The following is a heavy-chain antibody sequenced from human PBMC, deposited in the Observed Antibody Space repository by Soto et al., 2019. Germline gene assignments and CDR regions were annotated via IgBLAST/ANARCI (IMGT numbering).Heavy chain of an antibody. CDR1: GLTFKNYG. CDR2: ISYDEDYK. D-gene: IGHD3-16*02. V-gene: IGHV3-30*03. Sequence: LVQSGGGVVQPGRSLRLSCAASGLTFKNYGIHWVRQAPGKGLEWVALISYDEDYKYYADSVKGRFNISRDNSKNTVYLQMNSLRAEDTAVYYCATPLGDKWYRSVYYGLDVWGQGTTVTVSS. J-gene: IGHJ6*02. CDR3: ATPLGDKWYRSVYYGLDV.